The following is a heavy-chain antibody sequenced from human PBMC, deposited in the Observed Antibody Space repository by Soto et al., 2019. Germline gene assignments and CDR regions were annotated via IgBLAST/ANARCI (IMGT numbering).Heavy chain of an antibody. J-gene: IGHJ4*02. CDR1: GFTFSSYG. D-gene: IGHD4-17*01. CDR2: ISYDGSNK. CDR3: AKLAVTKSSHY. Sequence: GGSLRLSCAASGFTFSSYGMHWVRQAPGKGLEWVAVISYDGSNKYYADSVKGRFTISRDNSKNTLYLQMNSLRAEDTAVYYFAKLAVTKSSHYSGQGTLVT. V-gene: IGHV3-30*18.